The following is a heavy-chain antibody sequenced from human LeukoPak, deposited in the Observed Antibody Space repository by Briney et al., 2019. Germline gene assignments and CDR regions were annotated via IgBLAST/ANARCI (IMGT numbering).Heavy chain of an antibody. CDR2: INPISGGT. CDR1: GYTFPGYY. J-gene: IGHJ4*02. CDR3: ARAECSSGSCSNDY. D-gene: IGHD2-15*01. V-gene: IGHV1-2*02. Sequence: GASVKVSCKASGYTFPGYYMHWVRQAPGQGPEWMGWINPISGGTKYAQKFQGRVTMTRDTSSSTAYMELSRLRSDDTAVYYCARAECSSGSCSNDYWGQGTLVTVSS.